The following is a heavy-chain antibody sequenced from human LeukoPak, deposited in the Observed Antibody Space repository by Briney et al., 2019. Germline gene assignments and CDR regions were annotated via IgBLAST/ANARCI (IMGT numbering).Heavy chain of an antibody. Sequence: VASVKVSCKVSGYTLTELSMHWVRQAPGKGLEWMGGFDPEDGETIYAQKFQGRVTMTEDTSTDTAYMELSSLRSEDTAVYYCATGVVAGPPVVFDYWGQGTLVTVSS. J-gene: IGHJ4*02. CDR1: GYTLTELS. D-gene: IGHD6-19*01. CDR3: ATGVVAGPPVVFDY. V-gene: IGHV1-24*01. CDR2: FDPEDGET.